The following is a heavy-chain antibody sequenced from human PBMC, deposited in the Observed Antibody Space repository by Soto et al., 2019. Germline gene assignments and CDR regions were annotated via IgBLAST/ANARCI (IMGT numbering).Heavy chain of an antibody. V-gene: IGHV4-39*01. Sequence: SETLSLTCTVSGGSISSSSYYWGWIRQPPGKGLEWIGSIYYSGSTYYNPSLKSRVTISVDTSKNQFSLKLSSVTAADTAVYYCARHEVHSSGFTDYWRQGTLVTVSS. J-gene: IGHJ4*02. CDR1: GGSISSSSYY. CDR2: IYYSGST. CDR3: ARHEVHSSGFTDY. D-gene: IGHD6-19*01.